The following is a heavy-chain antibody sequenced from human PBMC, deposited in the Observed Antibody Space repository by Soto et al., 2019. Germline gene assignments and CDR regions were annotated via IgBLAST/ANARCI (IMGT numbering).Heavy chain of an antibody. Sequence: QVQLQESGPGLVKPSETLSLTCTVSGGSISSYYWSWIRQPPGKGLEWIGYISYSGSTHYNPSLKSRVTISVATAKHQFSLRRSYVTAADTAVYYCARRSGYNDYWGQGTLVTVSS. D-gene: IGHD5-12*01. CDR1: GGSISSYY. J-gene: IGHJ4*02. CDR2: ISYSGST. V-gene: IGHV4-59*08. CDR3: ARRSGYNDY.